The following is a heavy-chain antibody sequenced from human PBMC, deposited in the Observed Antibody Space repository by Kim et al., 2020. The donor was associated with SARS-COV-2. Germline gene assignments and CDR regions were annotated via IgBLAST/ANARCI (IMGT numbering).Heavy chain of an antibody. Sequence: SETLSLTCTVSGGSISSGGYYWSWIRQHPGKGLEWIGYTYYSGSTYYNPSLKSRVTISVDTSKNQFSLKLSSVTAADTAVYYCARVVTIFGVVTTSDYWGQGNLVTVSS. CDR1: GGSISSGGYY. D-gene: IGHD3-3*01. J-gene: IGHJ4*02. CDR3: ARVVTIFGVVTTSDY. CDR2: TYYSGST. V-gene: IGHV4-31*03.